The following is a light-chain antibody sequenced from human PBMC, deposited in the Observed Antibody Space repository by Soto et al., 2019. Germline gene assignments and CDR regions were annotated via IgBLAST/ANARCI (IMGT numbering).Light chain of an antibody. CDR3: QQYYTYPLT. CDR1: QDIRSF. J-gene: IGKJ4*01. Sequence: DIQMTHSPSSLSASVGDRVSITCRASQDIRSFVAWFQQKPGQAPKSLIYGASSLQSGVPSKFSGSGSGTDFTLTISSLQPEDFATYYCQQYYTYPLTFGGGTKVEIK. V-gene: IGKV1-16*02. CDR2: GAS.